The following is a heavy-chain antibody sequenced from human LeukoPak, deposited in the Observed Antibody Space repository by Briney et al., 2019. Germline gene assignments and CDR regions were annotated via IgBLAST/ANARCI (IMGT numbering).Heavy chain of an antibody. CDR1: GGSITGYY. Sequence: KSSETLSLTCTVSGGSITGYYWSWIRQPPGKGLEWIGYIYYNGRTNYKPSLKSRVTISLDTSKNQFSLSLTSVTAADTAVYYCARQRYCGGDCYYDEYYFDYWGQGTLVSVPS. V-gene: IGHV4-59*08. D-gene: IGHD2-21*02. J-gene: IGHJ4*02. CDR3: ARQRYCGGDCYYDEYYFDY. CDR2: IYYNGRT.